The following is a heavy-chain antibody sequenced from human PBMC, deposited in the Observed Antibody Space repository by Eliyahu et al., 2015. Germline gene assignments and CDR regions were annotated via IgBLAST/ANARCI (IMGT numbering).Heavy chain of an antibody. J-gene: IGHJ4*02. Sequence: EVXLVESGGGXVKPGGXLRLXXXVSGFSFRTFSMNWVRQAPGKGPEWVSAITTVGNHVYYGDSVKGRFTISRDNSNNTLYLQMSGLRADDTAIYYCATGRDDYYFDYWGQGTLVTVSS. CDR3: ATGRDDYYFDY. V-gene: IGHV3-21*01. CDR1: GFSFRTFS. D-gene: IGHD2-21*02. CDR2: ITTVGNHV.